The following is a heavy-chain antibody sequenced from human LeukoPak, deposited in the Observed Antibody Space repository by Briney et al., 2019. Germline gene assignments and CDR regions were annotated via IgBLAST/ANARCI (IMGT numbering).Heavy chain of an antibody. CDR1: GGSISSSYYY. D-gene: IGHD3-3*01. J-gene: IGHJ5*02. CDR3: ATKPLYDFWSGYQNWFDP. Sequence: SETLSLTCTVSGGSISSSYYYWGWIRQPPGKGLEWVGSIYYSGSTYYNPSLKSRVTISVDTSKNQFSLKLSSVTAADTAVYYCATKPLYDFWSGYQNWFDPWGQGTLVTVSS. V-gene: IGHV4-39*01. CDR2: IYYSGST.